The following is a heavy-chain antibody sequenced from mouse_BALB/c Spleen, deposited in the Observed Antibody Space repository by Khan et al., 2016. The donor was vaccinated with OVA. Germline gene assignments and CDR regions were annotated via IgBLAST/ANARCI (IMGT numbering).Heavy chain of an antibody. J-gene: IGHJ4*01. Sequence: QVQLQQSGPELKKPGETVKFSCTASGYTFTNYGMNWVKQAPGKGLKWMGWINTYTGEPTYGDDFKGRFAFSLETSASTAYLQINNLKSEDTATDFCARECYDGTMDYWGQGTSVTVSS. CDR3: ARECYDGTMDY. CDR2: INTYTGEP. V-gene: IGHV9-3-1*01. D-gene: IGHD2-12*01. CDR1: GYTFTNYG.